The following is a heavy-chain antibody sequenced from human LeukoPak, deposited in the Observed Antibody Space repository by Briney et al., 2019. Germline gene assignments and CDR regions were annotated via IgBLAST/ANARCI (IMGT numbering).Heavy chain of an antibody. V-gene: IGHV4-38-2*02. CDR2: IYHSGST. CDR3: ARGSPVLRYFDWLVPFDY. J-gene: IGHJ4*02. D-gene: IGHD3-9*01. Sequence: PSETLSLTCTVSGYSISSGYYWGWIRQPPGKGLEWIGSIYHSGSTYYNPSLKSRVTISVDTSKNQFSLRLSSVTAADTAVYYCARGSPVLRYFDWLVPFDYWGQGTLVTVSS. CDR1: GYSISSGYY.